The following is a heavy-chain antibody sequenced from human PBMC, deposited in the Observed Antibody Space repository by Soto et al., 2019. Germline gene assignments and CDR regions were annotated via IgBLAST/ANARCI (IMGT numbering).Heavy chain of an antibody. CDR1: GFTFGDYA. Sequence: PGGSLRLSCTASGFTFGDYAMSWFRQAPGKGLEWVGFIRSKAYGGTTEYAASVKGRFTISRDDSKSIAYLQMNSLKTEDTAVYYCTRGISPMAAAGTWSDPWGQGTLVTVSS. V-gene: IGHV3-49*03. J-gene: IGHJ5*02. D-gene: IGHD6-13*01. CDR2: IRSKAYGGTT. CDR3: TRGISPMAAAGTWSDP.